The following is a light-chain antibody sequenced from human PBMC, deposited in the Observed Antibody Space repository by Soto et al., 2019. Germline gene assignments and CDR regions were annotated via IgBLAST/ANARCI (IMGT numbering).Light chain of an antibody. V-gene: IGKV3-20*01. J-gene: IGKJ4*01. CDR3: QHYGTSLT. CDR1: HSVSSSH. CDR2: GAS. Sequence: DIVLTQSPGTLSLSPGESVTLSCRASHSVSSSHLAWYKQKPGQAPRLFIYGASRRASGIPDRFSGSGSGTDFTLTISRLQPEDFAVYSCQHYGTSLTCGGGTKVEI.